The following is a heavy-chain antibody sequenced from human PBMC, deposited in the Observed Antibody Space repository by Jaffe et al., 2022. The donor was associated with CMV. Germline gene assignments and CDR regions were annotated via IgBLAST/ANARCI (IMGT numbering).Heavy chain of an antibody. CDR1: GYSFTSYW. Sequence: EVQLVQSGAEVKKPGESLKISCKGSGYSFTSYWIGWVRQMPGKGLEWMGIIYPGDSDTRYSPSFQGQVTISADKSISTAYLQWSSLKASDTAMYYCARALDTAMVDPWAFDIWGQGTMVTVSS. CDR3: ARALDTAMVDPWAFDI. J-gene: IGHJ3*02. CDR2: IYPGDSDT. V-gene: IGHV5-51*01. D-gene: IGHD5-18*01.